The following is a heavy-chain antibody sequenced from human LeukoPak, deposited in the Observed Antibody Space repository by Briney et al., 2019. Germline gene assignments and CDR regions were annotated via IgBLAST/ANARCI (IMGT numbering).Heavy chain of an antibody. CDR2: IYSGGST. CDR1: GFTVSSNY. D-gene: IGHD5-12*01. Sequence: AGGSLRLSCAASGFTVSSNYMSWVRQAPGKGLEWVSVIYSGGSTYYADSVKGRFTISRDNSKNTLYLQMNSLRAEDTAVYYCAKDSSEDMVATNFPFDYWGQGTLVTVSS. CDR3: AKDSSEDMVATNFPFDY. V-gene: IGHV3-53*01. J-gene: IGHJ4*02.